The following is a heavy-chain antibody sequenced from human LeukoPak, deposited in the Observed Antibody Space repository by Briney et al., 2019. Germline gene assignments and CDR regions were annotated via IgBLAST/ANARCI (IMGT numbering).Heavy chain of an antibody. CDR3: ARDRGITMVRGVTFSYYMDV. Sequence: SQTLSLTCTVSGGSISSGSYYWSWIRQPAGKGLEWIGRISSSGSTNYKPSLKSRVTISVDTSKNQFSLKLSSVTAADTAVYYCARDRGITMVRGVTFSYYMDVWGKGTTVTVSS. D-gene: IGHD3-10*01. CDR1: GGSISSGSYY. J-gene: IGHJ6*03. CDR2: ISSSGST. V-gene: IGHV4-61*02.